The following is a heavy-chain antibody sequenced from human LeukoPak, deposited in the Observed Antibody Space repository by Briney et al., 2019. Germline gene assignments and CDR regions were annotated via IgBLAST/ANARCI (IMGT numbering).Heavy chain of an antibody. CDR1: GGSFSGYY. V-gene: IGHV4-34*01. CDR2: INHSGST. J-gene: IGHJ4*02. CDR3: ATLIAVAGQSSKSFDY. D-gene: IGHD6-19*01. Sequence: PSETLSLTCAVYGGSFSGYYWSWIRQPPGKGLEWIGEINHSGSTNYNPSLKSQVTISVDTSKNQFSLKLSSVTAADTAVYYCATLIAVAGQSSKSFDYWGQGTLVTVSS.